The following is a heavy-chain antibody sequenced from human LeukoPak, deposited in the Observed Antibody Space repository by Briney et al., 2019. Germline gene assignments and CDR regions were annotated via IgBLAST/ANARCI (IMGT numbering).Heavy chain of an antibody. J-gene: IGHJ4*02. D-gene: IGHD7-27*01. V-gene: IGHV4-59*01. CDR3: ARGANWGSPDY. Sequence: PSETLSLTCTVSGGSISSDYWSWIRQSPGKGLEWIGYIYYSGTTSYNPSLKSRVTISLDTFKNQFSLKLGSVTAADTAVYYCARGANWGSPDYWGQGTLVTVSS. CDR2: IYYSGTT. CDR1: GGSISSDY.